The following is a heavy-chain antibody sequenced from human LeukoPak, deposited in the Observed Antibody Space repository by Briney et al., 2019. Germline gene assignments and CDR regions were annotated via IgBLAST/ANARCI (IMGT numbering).Heavy chain of an antibody. D-gene: IGHD3-10*01. Sequence: SGTLSLTCTVSGGSISSSDYYWAWIRQPPGKGLEWLGSIYYTGTTYYKPSLKSRVTISVDTSKNQFSLKLSSVTAADTAVYYCASYMVRGPYHFDYWGQGTLVSVP. CDR1: GGSISSSDYY. J-gene: IGHJ4*02. V-gene: IGHV4-39*01. CDR3: ASYMVRGPYHFDY. CDR2: IYYTGTT.